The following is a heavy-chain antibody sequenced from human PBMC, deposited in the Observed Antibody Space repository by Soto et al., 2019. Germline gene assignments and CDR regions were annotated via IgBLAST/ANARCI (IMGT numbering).Heavy chain of an antibody. CDR1: GGSISRNY. CDR3: AQTMVARTPFFDH. V-gene: IGHV4-4*07. D-gene: IGHD6-19*01. Sequence: QVQLQESGPGLVKPSETLSLNCTVSGGSISRNYWSWIRQPAGKGLEWIGRIYSTGATNYNPSLKSRVSLSVDTSRNQFSLKLTSVTAADTAIYYCAQTMVARTPFFDHWGQGTPFTVSS. J-gene: IGHJ4*02. CDR2: IYSTGAT.